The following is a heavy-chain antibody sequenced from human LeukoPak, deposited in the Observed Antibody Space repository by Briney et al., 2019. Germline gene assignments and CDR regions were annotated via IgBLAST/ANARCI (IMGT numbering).Heavy chain of an antibody. CDR2: ISAYDGNT. D-gene: IGHD2-2*02. Sequence: ASVKVSCKASGLTFSNYGITWVRQAPGQGLEWVGWISAYDGNTNYAQKFQGRVTMTTDTSTSTAYMELRSLRSDDTAVYYCARVLPTNGYCSSTSCYNPKAEYYYYMDVWGKGTTVTVSS. CDR3: ARVLPTNGYCSSTSCYNPKAEYYYYMDV. J-gene: IGHJ6*03. V-gene: IGHV1-18*01. CDR1: GLTFSNYG.